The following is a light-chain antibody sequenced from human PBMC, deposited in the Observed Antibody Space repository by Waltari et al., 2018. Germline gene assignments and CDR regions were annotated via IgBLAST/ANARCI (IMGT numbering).Light chain of an antibody. CDR1: QGLTSY. V-gene: IGKV1-9*01. CDR2: GAS. Sequence: SQLTQSQSSLSASVGDRVTITCRASQGLTSYLAWYQQKPGNPPKLLIRGASTLQSGVPSRFSGSGSGTDFTLTISSLKPEDFATYYCQQLSSYPLTFGGGTKVQIK. CDR3: QQLSSYPLT. J-gene: IGKJ4*01.